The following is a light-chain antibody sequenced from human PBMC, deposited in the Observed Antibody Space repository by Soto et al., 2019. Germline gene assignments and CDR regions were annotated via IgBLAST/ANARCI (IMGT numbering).Light chain of an antibody. CDR1: SSDVGGYNY. J-gene: IGLJ2*01. CDR3: SSYTSTNTLV. Sequence: QSALAQPASVSGSPGHSITISCTGTSSDVGGYNYVSWYQQHPDKAPQLMIFDVSNRPSGISDRFSGSKSGNTASLTISGLQAEDEADYYCSSYTSTNTLVFGGGTKVTVL. V-gene: IGLV2-14*03. CDR2: DVS.